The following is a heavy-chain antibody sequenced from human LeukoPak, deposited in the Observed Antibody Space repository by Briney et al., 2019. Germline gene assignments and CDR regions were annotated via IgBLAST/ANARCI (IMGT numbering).Heavy chain of an antibody. J-gene: IGHJ5*02. CDR1: GSTFSSYS. V-gene: IGHV3-21*01. CDR2: IRSSSSYI. CDR3: ARGRSSYCSSTSCYTAREGFDP. D-gene: IGHD2-2*02. Sequence: GGSLRLSCVASGSTFSSYSMNWARQAPGKGLEWVSSIRSSSSYIYYADSVKGRFTISRDNAKNSLYLQMNSLRAEDTAVYYCARGRSSYCSSTSCYTAREGFDPWGQGTLVTVSS.